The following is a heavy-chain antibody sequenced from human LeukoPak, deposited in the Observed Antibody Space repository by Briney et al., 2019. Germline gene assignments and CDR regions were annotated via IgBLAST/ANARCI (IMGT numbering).Heavy chain of an antibody. D-gene: IGHD3-3*01. CDR2: IIPIFGTA. CDR1: GRTFSSYA. V-gene: IGHV1-69*05. CDR3: ARQAHYYDFWSGYFTAPNIFYFDY. J-gene: IGHJ4*02. Sequence: ASVKVSCNAYGRTFSSYAISWVRQAPGQGLEWMGGIIPIFGTANYAQKFQGRVTITTDESTSTAYMELSSLRSEDTAVYYCARQAHYYDFWSGYFTAPNIFYFDYWGQGTLVTVSS.